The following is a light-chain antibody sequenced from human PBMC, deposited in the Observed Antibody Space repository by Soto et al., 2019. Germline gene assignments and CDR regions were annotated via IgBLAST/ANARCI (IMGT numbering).Light chain of an antibody. Sequence: AIHMTQSPSSLSASVGDRVTITCRASQGIRTDLGWYQQKPGKAPELLISGASSSQSGVSPRFSGRGSGTDFTLTISSLQPEDFATYYCLHDYNYPLTFGQGTKLDIK. J-gene: IGKJ1*01. CDR2: GAS. CDR1: QGIRTD. CDR3: LHDYNYPLT. V-gene: IGKV1-6*01.